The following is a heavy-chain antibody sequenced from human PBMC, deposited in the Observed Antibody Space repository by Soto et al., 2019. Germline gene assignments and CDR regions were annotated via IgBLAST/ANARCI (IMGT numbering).Heavy chain of an antibody. CDR1: GYTFTGYY. CDR3: ARALSGYDFWSGYPNWFDP. Sequence: ASVKVSCKASGYTFTGYYMHWVRQAPGQGLEWMGWINPNSGGTNYAQKFRGWVTMTRDTSISTAYMELSRLRSDDTAVYYCARALSGYDFWSGYPNWFDPWGQGTLVTVSS. J-gene: IGHJ5*02. CDR2: INPNSGGT. D-gene: IGHD3-3*01. V-gene: IGHV1-2*04.